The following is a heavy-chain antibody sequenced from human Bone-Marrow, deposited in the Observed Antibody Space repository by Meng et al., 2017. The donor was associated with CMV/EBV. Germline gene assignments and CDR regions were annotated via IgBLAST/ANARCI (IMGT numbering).Heavy chain of an antibody. Sequence: SETLSLTCTVSGGSASSGSYYWSWIRQPTGRGREWIGYIYYSGSTNYNPFFKSRVTISVDASKNYFSLNLRSVTAADTAVYYCARERNDAFDIWGQRTMVTVSS. V-gene: IGHV4-61*03. D-gene: IGHD1-1*01. J-gene: IGHJ3*02. CDR2: IYYSGST. CDR1: GGSASSGSYY. CDR3: ARERNDAFDI.